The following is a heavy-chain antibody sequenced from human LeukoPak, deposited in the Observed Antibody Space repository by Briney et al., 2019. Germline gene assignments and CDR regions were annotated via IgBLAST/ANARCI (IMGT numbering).Heavy chain of an antibody. J-gene: IGHJ6*03. CDR3: ARARAAAAGPRSLYYYYYMDV. CDR1: GYTFTSYG. CDR2: ISAYNGNT. Sequence: ASVKVSCKASGYTFTSYGISWVRQAPGQGLEWMGWISAYNGNTNYAQKLQGRVTMTTDTSTSTAYMELRSLRSDDTAVYYCARARAAAAGPRSLYYYYYMDVWGKGTTVTVSS. V-gene: IGHV1-18*01. D-gene: IGHD6-13*01.